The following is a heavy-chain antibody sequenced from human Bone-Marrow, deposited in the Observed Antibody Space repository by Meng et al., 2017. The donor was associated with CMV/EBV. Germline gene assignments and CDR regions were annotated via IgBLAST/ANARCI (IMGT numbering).Heavy chain of an antibody. V-gene: IGHV4-59*12. Sequence: SETLSLTCTVSGGSISSYYWSWIRQPPGKGLEWIGYIYYSGSTNYNPSLKSRVTISVDTSKNQFSLKLSSVTAADTAVYYCARDQRLRGSYENPLFDYWGQGTLVTVSS. CDR1: GGSISSYY. CDR2: IYYSGST. J-gene: IGHJ4*02. CDR3: ARDQRLRGSYENPLFDY. D-gene: IGHD1-26*01.